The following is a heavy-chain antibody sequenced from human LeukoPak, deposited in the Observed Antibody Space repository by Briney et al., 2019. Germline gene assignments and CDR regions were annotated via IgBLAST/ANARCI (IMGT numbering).Heavy chain of an antibody. Sequence: SETLSLTCAVYGGSFSGYYWSWIRQPPGKGLEWIGEINHSGSTNYNPSLKSRVTISVDTSKNRFSLKLSSVTAADTAVYYCARGRIVVVVAASRAEYFQHWGQGTLVTVSS. V-gene: IGHV4-34*01. J-gene: IGHJ1*01. CDR2: INHSGST. CDR1: GGSFSGYY. CDR3: ARGRIVVVVAASRAEYFQH. D-gene: IGHD2-15*01.